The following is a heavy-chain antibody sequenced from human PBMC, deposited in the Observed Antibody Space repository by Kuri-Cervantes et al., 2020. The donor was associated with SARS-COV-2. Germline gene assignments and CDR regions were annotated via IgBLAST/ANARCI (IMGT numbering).Heavy chain of an antibody. D-gene: IGHD3-3*01. CDR3: ARDLSGYYDFWSGYFTPPYYYYYYGMDV. V-gene: IGHV3-33*08. CDR1: GFTFRSYG. CDR2: IWYDGSNK. J-gene: IGHJ6*02. Sequence: GASLRLSCAASGFTFRSYGMHWVRQAPGKGLEWVAVIWYDGSNKYYADSVKGRFTISRDNSKNTLYLPMNSLRAEDTAVYYCARDLSGYYDFWSGYFTPPYYYYYYGMDVWGQGTTVTVSS.